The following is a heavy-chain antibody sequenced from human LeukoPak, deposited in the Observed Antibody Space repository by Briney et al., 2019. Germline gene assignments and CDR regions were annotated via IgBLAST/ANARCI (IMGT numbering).Heavy chain of an antibody. CDR3: ARVGITMVRGVNYNWFDP. J-gene: IGHJ5*02. D-gene: IGHD3-10*01. Sequence: RASVKLSCKASGYTFTGYYMHWVRQPPGQGLEWMGRINPNSGGTNYAQKFQGRVTMTRDTSISTAYMELSRLRSDDTAVYYCARVGITMVRGVNYNWFDPWGQGTLVTVSS. CDR2: INPNSGGT. CDR1: GYTFTGYY. V-gene: IGHV1-2*06.